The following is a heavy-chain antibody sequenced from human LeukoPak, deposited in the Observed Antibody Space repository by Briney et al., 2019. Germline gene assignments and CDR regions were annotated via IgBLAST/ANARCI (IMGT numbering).Heavy chain of an antibody. V-gene: IGHV1-8*01. D-gene: IGHD3-3*01. CDR2: MNPNSGNT. Sequence: ASVTVSCKASGYTFTSYDINWVRPATGQGLAWMGWMNPNSGNTGYAQKFQGRVTMTRNTSISTAYMELSSLRSEDTAVYYCARGLIWDYDFWSGYYRLDYYYGMDVWGQGTTVTVSS. CDR1: GYTFTSYD. CDR3: ARGLIWDYDFWSGYYRLDYYYGMDV. J-gene: IGHJ6*02.